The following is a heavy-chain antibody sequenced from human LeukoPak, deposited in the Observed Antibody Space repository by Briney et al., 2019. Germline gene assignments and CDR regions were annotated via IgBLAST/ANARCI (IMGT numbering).Heavy chain of an antibody. CDR2: INPIGGST. D-gene: IGHD1-26*01. J-gene: IGHJ4*02. Sequence: ASVKVSCKASGYTFTSYYMHWVRQAPGQGLEWVGIINPIGGSTSNAQKFQGRVTMTRDTSTSTVYMELSSLRSEDTAVYYCANGVGWEGSPDHWGQGTLVTVSS. CDR1: GYTFTSYY. V-gene: IGHV1-46*01. CDR3: ANGVGWEGSPDH.